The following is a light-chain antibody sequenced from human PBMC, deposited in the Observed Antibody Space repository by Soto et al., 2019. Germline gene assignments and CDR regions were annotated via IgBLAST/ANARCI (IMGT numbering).Light chain of an antibody. CDR2: DAS. CDR3: QQYDSLPYT. Sequence: DIQMTQSPSSLSASVGDRVTITCQATQDIIESLNWYQQTPGKAPKLLIYDASNLEAGVPSRFSGSGSGTDFTFTISSLQAEDIATYYCQQYDSLPYTFGQGTKLEIK. V-gene: IGKV1-33*01. CDR1: QDIIES. J-gene: IGKJ2*01.